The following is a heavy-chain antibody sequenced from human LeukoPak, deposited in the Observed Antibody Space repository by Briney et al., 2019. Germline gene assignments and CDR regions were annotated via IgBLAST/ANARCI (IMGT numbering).Heavy chain of an antibody. CDR1: GGSFSGYY. V-gene: IGHV4-34*01. Sequence: SETLSLTCAVYGGSFSGYYWSWIRQPPGKGLEWIGEINQSGSTNYNPSLKSRVTISVATSKNQFSLKLSSMTAADTAVYYCARAPISSGWYGTGDWFDPWGQGTLVTVSS. D-gene: IGHD6-19*01. CDR3: ARAPISSGWYGTGDWFDP. J-gene: IGHJ5*02. CDR2: INQSGST.